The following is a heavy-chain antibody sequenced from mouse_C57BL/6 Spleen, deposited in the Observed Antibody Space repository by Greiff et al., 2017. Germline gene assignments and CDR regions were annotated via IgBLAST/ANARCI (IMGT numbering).Heavy chain of an antibody. CDR3: ARGGGTGAMDY. CDR1: GYSITSGYY. V-gene: IGHV3-6*01. Sequence: EVKVEESGPGLAKPSQSLSLTCSVTGYSITSGYYWNWIRQFPGKKLEWMGYISYDGSNNYNPSLKNRITITPDTSKNQFFLKLNSVTTGDTATYYCARGGGTGAMDYWGQGTSVTVSS. CDR2: ISYDGSN. J-gene: IGHJ4*01. D-gene: IGHD4-1*01.